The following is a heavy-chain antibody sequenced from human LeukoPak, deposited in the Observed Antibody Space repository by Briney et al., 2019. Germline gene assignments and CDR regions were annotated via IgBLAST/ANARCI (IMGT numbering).Heavy chain of an antibody. CDR3: ARPTGLIVPEAFDI. V-gene: IGHV5-51*01. CDR2: IYPGDSDT. CDR1: GYSFTSYW. D-gene: IGHD3-22*01. Sequence: GEPLKISCKCSGYSFTSYWIGWVRQMPAKGLEWMGIIYPGDSDTRYTPSFQGRVTISADTPISTAYLQSSSLNASDTAMYDCARPTGLIVPEAFDIWGQGTMVTVSS. J-gene: IGHJ3*02.